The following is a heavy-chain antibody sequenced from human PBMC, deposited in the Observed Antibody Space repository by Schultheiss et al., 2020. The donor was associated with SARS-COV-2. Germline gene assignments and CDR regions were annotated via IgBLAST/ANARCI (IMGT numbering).Heavy chain of an antibody. J-gene: IGHJ4*02. CDR3: ASERVYSGYGTFDY. CDR2: VNSDGIST. CDR1: GFTVSSNY. D-gene: IGHD5-12*01. V-gene: IGHV3-74*01. Sequence: GGSLRLSCAASGFTVSSNYMSWVRQAPGKGLVWVSHVNSDGISTTYADSVKGRFTISRDNAKNSLYLQMNSLRAEDTAVYYCASERVYSGYGTFDYWGQGTLVTVSS.